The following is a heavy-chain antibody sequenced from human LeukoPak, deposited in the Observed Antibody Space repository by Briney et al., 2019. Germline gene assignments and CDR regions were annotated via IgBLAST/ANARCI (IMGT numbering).Heavy chain of an antibody. CDR3: ARTYYYGSGSYSGGYYFDY. Sequence: SETLSLTCTVSGGSISSSSYYWGWIRQPPGKGLEWIGSIYYSGSTYYNPSLKSRVTISVDTSKNQFSLKLSSVTAADTAVYYCARTYYYGSGSYSGGYYFDYWGQGTLVTVSS. V-gene: IGHV4-39*01. D-gene: IGHD3-10*01. CDR2: IYYSGST. CDR1: GGSISSSSYY. J-gene: IGHJ4*02.